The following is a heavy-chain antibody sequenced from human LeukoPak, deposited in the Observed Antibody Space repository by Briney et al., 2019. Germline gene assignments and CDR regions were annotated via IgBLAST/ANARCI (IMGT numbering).Heavy chain of an antibody. CDR3: ARVGSDGDFAWYFDL. V-gene: IGHV1-8*01. CDR1: GYTFTNYD. J-gene: IGHJ2*01. D-gene: IGHD4-17*01. CDR2: MNPNSGNT. Sequence: GASVKVSCKASGYTFTNYDINWVRQATGQGLEWMGWMNPNSGNTGYAQKFQGRVTMTRITSISTAYMDLSGLRSEDTAVYYCARVGSDGDFAWYFDLWGRGTLVTVSS.